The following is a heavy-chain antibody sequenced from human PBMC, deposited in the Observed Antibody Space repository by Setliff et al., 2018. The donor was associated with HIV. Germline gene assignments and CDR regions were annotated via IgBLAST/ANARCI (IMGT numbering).Heavy chain of an antibody. CDR1: GDTFGSHT. D-gene: IGHD5-18*01. CDR2: IIPKFGAA. J-gene: IGHJ4*02. Sequence: SVKVSCKASGDTFGSHTISWVRQAPRQGLEWMGGIIPKFGAANYAQNFQGRVAITADKFTKTAYMELSSLISDDTAEYFCATHGYTYGVDFDSWGQGTLVTVSS. CDR3: ATHGYTYGVDFDS. V-gene: IGHV1-69*06.